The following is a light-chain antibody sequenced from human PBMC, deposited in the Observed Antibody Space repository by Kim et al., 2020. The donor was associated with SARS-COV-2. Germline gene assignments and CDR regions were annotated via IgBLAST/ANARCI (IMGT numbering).Light chain of an antibody. V-gene: IGLV3-19*01. CDR3: NSRDSSGNLLV. CDR1: SLRSYY. J-gene: IGLJ3*02. Sequence: LGKTGRITCQGDSLRSYYASWYQQKPGQAPVLVIYGKNNRPSGIPDRFSGSSSGNTASLTITGAQAEDEADYYCNSRDSSGNLLVFGGGTQLTVL. CDR2: GKN.